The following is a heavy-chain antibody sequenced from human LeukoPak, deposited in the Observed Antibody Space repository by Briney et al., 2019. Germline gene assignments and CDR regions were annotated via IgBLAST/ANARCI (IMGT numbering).Heavy chain of an antibody. Sequence: GGSLRLSCAASGFTFSSYWMSWVRQAPGKGLEWVANIKQDGGEKHYVDSVKGRFTISRDNAKNSVYLEMNSLRAEDTAVYCCASHRPWDFLDVWGQGTMVTVSS. CDR3: ASHRPWDFLDV. CDR1: GFTFSSYW. V-gene: IGHV3-7*01. CDR2: IKQDGGEK. J-gene: IGHJ3*01. D-gene: IGHD1-26*01.